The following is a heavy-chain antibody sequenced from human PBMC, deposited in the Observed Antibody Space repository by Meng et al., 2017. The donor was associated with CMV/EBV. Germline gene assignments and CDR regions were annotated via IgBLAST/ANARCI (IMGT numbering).Heavy chain of an antibody. J-gene: IGHJ4*02. CDR1: GGSISSNNYY. CDR3: ATGLWFEE. CDR2: IYYNGNT. D-gene: IGHD3-10*01. V-gene: IGHV4-39*07. Sequence: SETLSLTCTVSGGSISSNNYYWGWIRQPPGKGLEWIATIYYNGNTYYSPSLKSRVTISLDTSKNQLSLKLNSVTAADTAVYYCATGLWFEEWGQGTLATVSS.